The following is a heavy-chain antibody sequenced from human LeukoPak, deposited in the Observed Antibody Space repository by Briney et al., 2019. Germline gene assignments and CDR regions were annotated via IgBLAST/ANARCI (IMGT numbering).Heavy chain of an antibody. CDR1: GYTFTSYG. V-gene: IGHV1-18*01. J-gene: IGHJ6*03. D-gene: IGHD2-2*01. Sequence: ASVKVSCKAFGYTFTSYGISWVRQAPGQGLEWMGWISAYNGNANYAQKLQGRVTMTTDTSTSTAYMELRSLRSDDTAVYYCASGDIVVVPAAHEDYYYYMDVWGKGTTVTVSS. CDR2: ISAYNGNA. CDR3: ASGDIVVVPAAHEDYYYYMDV.